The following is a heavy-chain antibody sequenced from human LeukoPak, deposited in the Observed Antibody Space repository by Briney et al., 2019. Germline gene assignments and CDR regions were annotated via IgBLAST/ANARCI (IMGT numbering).Heavy chain of an antibody. V-gene: IGHV1-18*01. CDR3: ARDDILTGYTSHTSYYYYYMDV. Sequence: ASVKVSCKASGGTFSSYAISWVRQAPGQGLEWMGWISAYNGNTNYAQKLQGRVTMTTDTSTSTAYMELRSLRSDDTAVYYCARDDILTGYTSHTSYYYYYMDVWGKGTTVTVSS. CDR2: ISAYNGNT. D-gene: IGHD3-9*01. CDR1: GGTFSSYA. J-gene: IGHJ6*03.